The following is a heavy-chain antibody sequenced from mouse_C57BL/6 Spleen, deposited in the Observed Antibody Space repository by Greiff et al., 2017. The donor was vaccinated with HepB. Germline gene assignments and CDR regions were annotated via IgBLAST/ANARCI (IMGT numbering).Heavy chain of an antibody. Sequence: EVKVVESGGDLVKPGGSLKLSCAASGFTFSSYGMSWVRQTPDKRLEWVATISSGGSYTYYPDSVKGRLTISRDNAKNTLYLQMSSLKSEDTAMYYCARQYYGSSYDWFAYWGQGTLVTVSA. J-gene: IGHJ3*01. V-gene: IGHV5-6*01. CDR1: GFTFSSYG. CDR3: ARQYYGSSYDWFAY. D-gene: IGHD1-1*01. CDR2: ISSGGSYT.